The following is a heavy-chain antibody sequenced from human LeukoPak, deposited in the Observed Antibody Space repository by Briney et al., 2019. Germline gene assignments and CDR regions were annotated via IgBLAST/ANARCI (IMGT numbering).Heavy chain of an antibody. D-gene: IGHD5-24*01. CDR3: ASRPVGDGYNYLFDY. J-gene: IGHJ4*02. V-gene: IGHV4-34*01. CDR2: INHSGST. CDR1: GGSFSGYY. Sequence: KPSETLSLTCAVYGGSFSGYYWSWIRQPPGKGLEWIGEINHSGSTNYNPSLKSRVTISVDTSKNQFSLKLSSVTAADTAVYYCASRPVGDGYNYLFDYWGQGTLATVSS.